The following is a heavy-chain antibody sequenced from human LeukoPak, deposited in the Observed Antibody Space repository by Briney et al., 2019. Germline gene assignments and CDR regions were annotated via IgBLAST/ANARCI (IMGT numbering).Heavy chain of an antibody. CDR1: GGTFSSYA. CDR2: IIPIFGTA. J-gene: IGHJ4*02. D-gene: IGHD3-22*01. V-gene: IGHV1-69*13. CDR3: NYYYDSSGYYATRPGFDY. Sequence: SVKVSCKASGGTFSSYAISWVRQAPGQGLEWMGGIIPIFGTANYAQKFQGRVTITADESTSTAYMELSSLRSEDTAVYYCNYYYDSSGYYATRPGFDYWGQGTLVTVSS.